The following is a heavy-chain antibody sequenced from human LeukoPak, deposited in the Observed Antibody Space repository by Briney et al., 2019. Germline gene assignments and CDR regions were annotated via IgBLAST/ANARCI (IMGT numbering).Heavy chain of an antibody. D-gene: IGHD2-15*01. Sequence: SQTLSLTCAISGDSVSSNSVAWNWIRQSPSRGLEWLGRTYYRSKWYNDYAVSVKSRITINPDTSKNQFSLQLNSVTPEDTAVYYCARGDCSGGSCQRNYYYGMDVWGQGTTVTVSS. J-gene: IGHJ6*02. CDR3: ARGDCSGGSCQRNYYYGMDV. CDR1: GDSVSSNSVA. V-gene: IGHV6-1*01. CDR2: TYYRSKWYN.